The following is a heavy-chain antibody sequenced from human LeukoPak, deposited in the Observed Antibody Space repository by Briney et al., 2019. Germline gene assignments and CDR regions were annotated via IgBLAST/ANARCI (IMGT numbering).Heavy chain of an antibody. J-gene: IGHJ4*02. Sequence: SETLSLTCTVAGASISSYFWSWIRQPPAPGKGLEWIAYIYDSGSTNYNPSLKSRVTISVDTSKNQFSLKLSSVSAADTAVYYCAKIHYGSEYYFDYWGQGTLVTVSS. V-gene: IGHV4-59*01. D-gene: IGHD3-10*01. CDR1: GASISSYF. CDR3: AKIHYGSEYYFDY. CDR2: IYDSGST.